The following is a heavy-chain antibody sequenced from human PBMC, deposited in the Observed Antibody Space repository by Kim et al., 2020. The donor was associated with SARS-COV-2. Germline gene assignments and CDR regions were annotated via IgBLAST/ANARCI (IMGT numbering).Heavy chain of an antibody. V-gene: IGHV3-30*02. CDR3: AKYDYGDYAGDAFDI. Sequence: DTMKGRYTISRDNSKNPLYLQMNSLRAEDTAVYYCAKYDYGDYAGDAFDIWGQGTMVTVSS. D-gene: IGHD4-17*01. J-gene: IGHJ3*02.